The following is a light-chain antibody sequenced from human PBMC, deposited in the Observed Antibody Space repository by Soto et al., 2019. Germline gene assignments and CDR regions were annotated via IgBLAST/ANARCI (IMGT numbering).Light chain of an antibody. J-gene: IGLJ1*01. CDR2: GNS. CDR1: SSNIGAGYD. Sequence: QSVLTQPPSVSGAPGQRVTISCTGSSSNIGAGYDVHWYQQLPGTAPKLLIYGNSNRPSGVPDRFSGSKSGTSASLAITGLQAGDEADYYCQSYDSSLSGWGVFGTGTKVTVL. V-gene: IGLV1-40*01. CDR3: QSYDSSLSGWGV.